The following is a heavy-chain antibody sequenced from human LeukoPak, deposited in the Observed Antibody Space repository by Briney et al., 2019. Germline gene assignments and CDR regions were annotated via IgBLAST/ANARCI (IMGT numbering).Heavy chain of an antibody. CDR3: AKDRGGNLYYYYMDV. CDR2: IRYDGSKN. Sequence: GGSLRLSCAASGFTFSSYAMTWVRQAPGKGLEWVAFIRYDGSKNYADSVKGRFTISRDNSKNTLYLQMNSLRAEDTAVYYCAKDRGGNLYYYYMDVWGKGTTVTVSS. CDR1: GFTFSSYA. V-gene: IGHV3-30*02. J-gene: IGHJ6*03.